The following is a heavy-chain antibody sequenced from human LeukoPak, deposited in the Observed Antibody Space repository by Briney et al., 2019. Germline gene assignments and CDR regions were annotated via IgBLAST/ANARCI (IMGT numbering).Heavy chain of an antibody. J-gene: IGHJ3*02. CDR1: GLTFSSYA. V-gene: IGHV3-23*01. Sequence: GGSLRLSCAASGLTFSSYAMSWVRQAPGKGLEWVSAISGSGGSSYYADSVKGRFTISRDNSKNTLYLQMNSLGAEDTAVYYCAKSLRGSGSIRGAFDIWGQGTMVTVSS. CDR2: ISGSGGSS. D-gene: IGHD1-26*01. CDR3: AKSLRGSGSIRGAFDI.